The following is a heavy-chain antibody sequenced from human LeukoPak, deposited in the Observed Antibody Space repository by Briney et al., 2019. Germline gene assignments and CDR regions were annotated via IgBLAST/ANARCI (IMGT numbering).Heavy chain of an antibody. V-gene: IGHV1-2*06. D-gene: IGHD6-13*01. CDR3: ARVRIAPAGTSNY. CDR1: GYTFTGYY. J-gene: IGHJ4*02. Sequence: ASVKVSCKASGYTFTGYYMHWVRQAPGQGLEWMGRINPNSGSKNYAQKFQGRVTMTRDTSISTAYMELSRLRSDDTAVYYFARVRIAPAGTSNYCGQGTLVTVSS. CDR2: INPNSGSK.